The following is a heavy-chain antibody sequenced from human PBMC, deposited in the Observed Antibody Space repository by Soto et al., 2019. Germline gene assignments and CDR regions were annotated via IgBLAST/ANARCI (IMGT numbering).Heavy chain of an antibody. J-gene: IGHJ6*02. D-gene: IGHD3-3*01. CDR2: MNPNSGNT. CDR1: GYTFTSYD. Sequence: QVQLVQSGAEVKKPGASVKVSCKASGYTFTSYDINWVRQATGQGLEWMGWMNPNSGNTGYAQKFQGRVTMTRNTSISTAYMELSSLRSEDTAVYYCARDGGNYDFWSGYYLYYYGMDVWGQGTTVTVSS. V-gene: IGHV1-8*01. CDR3: ARDGGNYDFWSGYYLYYYGMDV.